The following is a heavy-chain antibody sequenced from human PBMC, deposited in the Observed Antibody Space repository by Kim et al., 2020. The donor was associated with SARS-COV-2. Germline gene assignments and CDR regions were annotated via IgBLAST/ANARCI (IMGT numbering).Heavy chain of an antibody. CDR3: ATALQDYYGSGSLPFDY. Sequence: GGSLRLSCAASGFTFSSYAMSWVRQAPGKGLEWVSAISGSGGSTYYADSVKGRFTISRDNSKNTLYLQMNSLRAEDTAVYYCATALQDYYGSGSLPFDYWGQGTLVTVSS. J-gene: IGHJ4*02. V-gene: IGHV3-23*01. D-gene: IGHD3-10*01. CDR1: GFTFSSYA. CDR2: ISGSGGST.